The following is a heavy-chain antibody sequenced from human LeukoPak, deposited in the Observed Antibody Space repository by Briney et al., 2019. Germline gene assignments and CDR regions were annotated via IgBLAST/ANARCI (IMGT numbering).Heavy chain of an antibody. J-gene: IGHJ4*02. CDR3: ARRNLFDY. Sequence: GGSLRLSCATSGFTFTSYWMNWVRQAPGKGLEWVAGIKQDGSVKYYVDSVKGRLPISRDNAKNSVYLQMNSLRADDTAVYYCARRNLFDYWGQGTLVTVSS. CDR1: GFTFTSYW. CDR2: IKQDGSVK. V-gene: IGHV3-7*01.